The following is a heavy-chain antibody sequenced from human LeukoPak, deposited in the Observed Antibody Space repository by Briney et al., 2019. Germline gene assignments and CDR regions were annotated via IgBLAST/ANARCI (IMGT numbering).Heavy chain of an antibody. V-gene: IGHV4-39*07. D-gene: IGHD6-19*01. CDR1: GGSISSSSYY. J-gene: IGHJ4*02. Sequence: PSETLSLTCTVSGGSISSSSYYWGWIRQPPGKGLEWIGEINHSGSTNYNPSLKSRVTISVDTSKNQFSLKLSSVTAADTAVYYCASKAVAGTKNDYWGQGTLVTVSS. CDR2: INHSGST. CDR3: ASKAVAGTKNDY.